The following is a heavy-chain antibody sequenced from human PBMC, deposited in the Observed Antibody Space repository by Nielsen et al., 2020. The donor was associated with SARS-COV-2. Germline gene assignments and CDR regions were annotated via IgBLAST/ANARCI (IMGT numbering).Heavy chain of an antibody. J-gene: IGHJ4*02. Sequence: GGSLRLSCAASGLTFNTYSMIWVRQAPGGGLEWVSHISSSGSYIYYADSVKGRFTISRDNAKNSLYLQMNSLRAEDTAVYYCARDPRSSPFDYWGQGTLVTVSS. CDR3: ARDPRSSPFDY. V-gene: IGHV3-21*01. D-gene: IGHD6-6*01. CDR2: ISSSGSYI. CDR1: GLTFNTYS.